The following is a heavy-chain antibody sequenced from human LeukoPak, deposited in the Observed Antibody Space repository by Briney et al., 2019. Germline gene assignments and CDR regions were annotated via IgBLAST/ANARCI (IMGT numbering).Heavy chain of an antibody. CDR1: GFTFSGFA. CDR2: IISNGDGT. D-gene: IGHD6-13*01. Sequence: QTGGSLRLSCSASGFTFSGFAMHWVRQAPGKGLEYVSAIISNGDGTYYSDSVKDRFTISRDNSENTLYLQMSSLRAEDTAVYYCARGLSSSWSDADYWGQGTLVTVSS. J-gene: IGHJ4*02. V-gene: IGHV3-64D*09. CDR3: ARGLSSSWSDADY.